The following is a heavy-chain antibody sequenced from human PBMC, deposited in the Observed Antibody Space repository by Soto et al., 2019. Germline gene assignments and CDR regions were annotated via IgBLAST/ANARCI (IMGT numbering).Heavy chain of an antibody. Sequence: ASVKVSCKASGGTFSSYAISWVRQAPGQGLEWMGGIIPIFGTANYAQKFQGRVTITADKSTSTAYMELSSLRSEDTAVYYCARDATYCSRGSCYYSYGMDVWGQGTTVTVSS. CDR1: GGTFSSYA. V-gene: IGHV1-69*06. D-gene: IGHD2-15*01. CDR3: ARDATYCSRGSCYYSYGMDV. J-gene: IGHJ6*02. CDR2: IIPIFGTA.